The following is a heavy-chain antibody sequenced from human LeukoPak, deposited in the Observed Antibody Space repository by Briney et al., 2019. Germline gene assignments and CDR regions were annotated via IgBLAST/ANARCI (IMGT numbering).Heavy chain of an antibody. Sequence: GASVKVSCKASGYTFTSYGISWVRQAPGQGLEWMGWISAYNGNTNYAQKFQGRVTMTRNTSISTAYMELSSLRSEDTAVYYCARAPGNDILTGYRSLYYYYYMDVWGKGTTVTISS. CDR3: ARAPGNDILTGYRSLYYYYYMDV. CDR1: GYTFTSYG. V-gene: IGHV1-18*01. CDR2: ISAYNGNT. D-gene: IGHD3-9*01. J-gene: IGHJ6*03.